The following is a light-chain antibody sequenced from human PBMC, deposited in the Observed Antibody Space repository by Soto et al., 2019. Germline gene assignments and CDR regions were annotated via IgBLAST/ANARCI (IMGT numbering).Light chain of an antibody. Sequence: EIVLTQSPATLSLSPGERATLSCRASQSVSSYLAWYQQKPGQAPRLLIYDASNRATGIPARFSGSGSGTDFTLTISSLEPEDFATYYCQQYDTLPTYTFGQGTKLEIK. CDR1: QSVSSY. CDR2: DAS. CDR3: QQYDTLPTYT. V-gene: IGKV3-11*01. J-gene: IGKJ2*01.